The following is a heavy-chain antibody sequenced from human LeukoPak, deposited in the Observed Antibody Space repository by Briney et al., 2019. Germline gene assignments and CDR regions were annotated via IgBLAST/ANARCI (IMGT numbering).Heavy chain of an antibody. D-gene: IGHD2-2*01. CDR3: AREYIVVVPAAIRWFDP. CDR2: INPSGGRT. J-gene: IGHJ5*02. Sequence: ASVKVSCKASGYTFTSYCMHWVRHAPGQGLEWMRIINPSGGRTSYAQKFQGRVTLTRDTSTSTVYMELSSLRSEDTAVYYCAREYIVVVPAAIRWFDPWGQGTLVTVSS. V-gene: IGHV1-46*01. CDR1: GYTFTSYC.